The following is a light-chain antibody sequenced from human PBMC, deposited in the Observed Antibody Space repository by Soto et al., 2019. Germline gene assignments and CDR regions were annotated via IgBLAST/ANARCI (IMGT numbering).Light chain of an antibody. J-gene: IGKJ2*01. Sequence: EIVMTQSPATLSVSPGERATLSCRASQSVSSNLAWYQQKPGQAPRLLIYAASTRATGIPARFSGSGSGTEFTLTLSSLQSEDFAVYYCQQYTKWPPYTFGPGTKLEIK. CDR2: AAS. CDR3: QQYTKWPPYT. V-gene: IGKV3-15*01. CDR1: QSVSSN.